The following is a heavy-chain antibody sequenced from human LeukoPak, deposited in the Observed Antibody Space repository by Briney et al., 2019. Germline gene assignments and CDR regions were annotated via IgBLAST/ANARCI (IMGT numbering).Heavy chain of an antibody. CDR3: VGVVAGGAFGWFDP. V-gene: IGHV4-31*03. D-gene: IGHD2-21*01. Sequence: PSETLSLTCSVSGDSINSGNYYWSWNRQFPGKGLEWIGHIYYSGTSSYNPSLKSRLTISIDTSKNQFSLKLTSVTAADTADYYCVGVVAGGAFGWFDPWGQGTLVTVSS. CDR1: GDSINSGNYY. CDR2: IYYSGTS. J-gene: IGHJ5*02.